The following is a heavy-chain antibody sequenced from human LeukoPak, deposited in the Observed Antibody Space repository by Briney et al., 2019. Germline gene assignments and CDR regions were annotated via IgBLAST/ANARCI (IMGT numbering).Heavy chain of an antibody. J-gene: IGHJ4*02. V-gene: IGHV3-7*01. CDR2: IKVDGSEK. Sequence: GGSLRLSCAASGFTFSSYWMSWVRQALGKGLECVANIKVDGSEKYYVDSVKGRFTISRDNAKNSLYLQMNSLRAEDTAVYYCARPRDMIVVDPFDCWGQGTLVTVSS. D-gene: IGHD3-22*01. CDR3: ARPRDMIVVDPFDC. CDR1: GFTFSSYW.